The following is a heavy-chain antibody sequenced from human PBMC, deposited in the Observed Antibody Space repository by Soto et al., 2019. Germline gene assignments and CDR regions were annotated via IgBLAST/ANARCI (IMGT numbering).Heavy chain of an antibody. CDR2: IWHDGKNK. J-gene: IGHJ4*02. V-gene: IGHV3-33*01. Sequence: QVQVVESGGGVVQPGRSLRLSCAASGFTFSSFGMHWVRQAPDKGLEWVAVIWHDGKNKYYADSAKGRFTISRDNSKNTLYLQMNSLRAEDTAVYYCARDPGQDEAMDYWGQGTLVTVSS. CDR1: GFTFSSFG. CDR3: ARDPGQDEAMDY.